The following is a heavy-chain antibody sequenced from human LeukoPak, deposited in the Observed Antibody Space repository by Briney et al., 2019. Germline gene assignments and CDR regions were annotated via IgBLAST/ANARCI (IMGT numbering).Heavy chain of an antibody. J-gene: IGHJ6*03. CDR2: INHSGST. Sequence: SETLSLTCAVYGGSFSGYYWSWIRQPPGKGLEWIGEINHSGSTNYNPSLKSRVTISVDTSKNQFSLKLSSVTAADTAVYYCRWDTSFFHYYYYMDVWGKGTTVTVSS. CDR1: GGSFSGYY. CDR3: RWDTSFFHYYYYMDV. V-gene: IGHV4-34*01. D-gene: IGHD1-26*01.